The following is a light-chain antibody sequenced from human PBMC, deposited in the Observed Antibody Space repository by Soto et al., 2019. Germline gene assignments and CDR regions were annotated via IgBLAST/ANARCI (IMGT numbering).Light chain of an antibody. V-gene: IGLV2-14*01. CDR3: SSYSISTAYL. Sequence: QSVLTQPASVSWSPGHSITISCTGTSSDVGGYDYVSWYQLHPGKAPKLMVFEVSNRPSGVSYRFSGSKSGNTASLTISGLQAEDEADYFCSSYSISTAYLFGTGTKVTVL. CDR1: SSDVGGYDY. CDR2: EVS. J-gene: IGLJ1*01.